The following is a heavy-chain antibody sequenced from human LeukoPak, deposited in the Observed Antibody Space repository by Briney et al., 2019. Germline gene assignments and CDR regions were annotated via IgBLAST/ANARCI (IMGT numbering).Heavy chain of an antibody. CDR3: ARFPLYPYSSGLADY. J-gene: IGHJ4*02. D-gene: IGHD6-19*01. CDR1: GGSITSFNYY. V-gene: IGHV4-39*01. CDR2: IHYSGSS. Sequence: SETLSLTCTVSGGSITSFNYYWGWVRQPPGKGLEWIVMIHYSGSSYYNPSLKSRVTISVDTSKKQFSLKLRSVTAADTAVYYCARFPLYPYSSGLADYWGQGALVTVSS.